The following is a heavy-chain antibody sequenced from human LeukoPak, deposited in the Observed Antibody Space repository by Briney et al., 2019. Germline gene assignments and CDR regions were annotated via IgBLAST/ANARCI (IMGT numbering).Heavy chain of an antibody. CDR1: GFTFSDNY. Sequence: GGSLRLSCAASGFTFSDNYMTWVRQSPGKGLEWVAFIRYDGNIKFYADSMKGRFTISRDNSKNTLYLHINSLRPEDTALYYCVKDNPLDYWGQGTLVIVSS. V-gene: IGHV3-30*02. CDR3: VKDNPLDY. CDR2: IRYDGNIK. D-gene: IGHD1-14*01. J-gene: IGHJ4*02.